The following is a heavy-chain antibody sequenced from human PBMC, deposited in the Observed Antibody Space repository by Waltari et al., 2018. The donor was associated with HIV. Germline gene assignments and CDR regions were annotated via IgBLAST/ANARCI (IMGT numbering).Heavy chain of an antibody. CDR2: VYLHGEK. J-gene: IGHJ4*02. CDR3: AHTLGTGAGYFDH. Sequence: QIALRESGPALVRPTQTLTLTCSFSGFSLTTVGVGVAWIRQPPGEALDWLAIVYLHGEKRYSPSLDKRLNITKDSAKTEVVLTVANMDPVDTGTYFCAHTLGTGAGYFDHWGQGTPVTVSS. V-gene: IGHV2-5*01. CDR1: GFSLTTVGVG. D-gene: IGHD3-16*01.